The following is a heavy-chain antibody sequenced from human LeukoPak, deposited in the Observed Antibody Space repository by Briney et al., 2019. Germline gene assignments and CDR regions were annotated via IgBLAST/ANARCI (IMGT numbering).Heavy chain of an antibody. V-gene: IGHV4-59*08. CDR3: ARPIVGMTTVTTSYWYFDL. D-gene: IGHD4-17*01. J-gene: IGHJ2*01. Sequence: PSETLSLTCSVSGASITNYYWSWIRQAPGKGLEWIGYIYYSGNTNTYNPSLKSRATISLYTSRKYFSLELRSVTAADTAVYYCARPIVGMTTVTTSYWYFDLWGRGTLVTVSS. CDR2: IYYSGNT. CDR1: GASITNYY.